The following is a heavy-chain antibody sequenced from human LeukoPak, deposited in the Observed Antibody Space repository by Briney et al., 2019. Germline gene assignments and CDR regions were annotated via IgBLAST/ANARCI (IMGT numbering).Heavy chain of an antibody. V-gene: IGHV3-23*01. CDR1: GFTFSSYA. CDR3: AKDPAHIVVVTAGGGY. J-gene: IGHJ4*02. D-gene: IGHD2-21*02. CDR2: ISGSGGST. Sequence: QPGGSLRLSCAASGFTFSSYAMSWVRQAPGKGLEWVSGISGSGGSTYYADSVKGRFTISRDNSKNTLYLQMNSLRAEDTAVYYCAKDPAHIVVVTAGGGYWGQGTLVTVSS.